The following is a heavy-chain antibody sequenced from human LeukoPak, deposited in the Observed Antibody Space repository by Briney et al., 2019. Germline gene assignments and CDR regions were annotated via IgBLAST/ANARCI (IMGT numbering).Heavy chain of an antibody. V-gene: IGHV3-30-3*01. J-gene: IGHJ3*02. CDR2: ISYDGSNK. Sequence: GGSLRLSCAASGFTFSSYAMHWVRQAPGKGLEWVAVISYDGSNKYYADSVKGRFTISRDNSKNTLYLQMNSLRAEDTAVFYCARDRDDAFDIWGQGTMVTVSS. CDR3: ARDRDDAFDI. CDR1: GFTFSSYA.